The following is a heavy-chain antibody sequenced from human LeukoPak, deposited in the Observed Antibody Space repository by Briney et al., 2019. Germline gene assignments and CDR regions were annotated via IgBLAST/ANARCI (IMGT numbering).Heavy chain of an antibody. CDR1: GFTFSSYA. J-gene: IGHJ4*02. CDR2: ISGGGGST. Sequence: GGSLRLSCATSGFTFSSYAMDWVRQAPQKGLEWVSAISGGGGSTYYADSVKVRFTISRDNSKNTLYLQMDSLRAEDTALYYCAKDIRRYFGYWGQGTLVTVSS. V-gene: IGHV3-23*01. D-gene: IGHD1-14*01. CDR3: AKDIRRYFGY.